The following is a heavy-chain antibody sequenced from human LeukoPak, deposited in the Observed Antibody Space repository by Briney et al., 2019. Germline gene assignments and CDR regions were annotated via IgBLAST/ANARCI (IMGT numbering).Heavy chain of an antibody. CDR2: INQRGST. J-gene: IGHJ4*02. CDR3: ARGYGSGSYYKY. Sequence: SETLSLTCAVYGGSLSGYYWSWIRQPPGKGLEWIGEINQRGSTDYNPSLKSRVTISVDTSKNQFSLKLSSVTAADTAVYYCARGYGSGSYYKYWGQGTLVTVSS. CDR1: GGSLSGYY. V-gene: IGHV4-34*01. D-gene: IGHD3-10*01.